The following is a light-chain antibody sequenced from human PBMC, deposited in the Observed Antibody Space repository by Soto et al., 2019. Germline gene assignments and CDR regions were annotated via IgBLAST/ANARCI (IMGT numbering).Light chain of an antibody. V-gene: IGLV2-11*01. CDR3: CSYAGSYTWL. Sequence: QSALTQPRSVSGSPGQSVTISCTGTSSDVGGYNFVSWYQQHPGKAPKLMIYDVSKRPSGVPDRFSGSKSGNTASLTISGLQAEDEADYCCCSYAGSYTWLFGGGTKLTVL. CDR2: DVS. J-gene: IGLJ3*02. CDR1: SSDVGGYNF.